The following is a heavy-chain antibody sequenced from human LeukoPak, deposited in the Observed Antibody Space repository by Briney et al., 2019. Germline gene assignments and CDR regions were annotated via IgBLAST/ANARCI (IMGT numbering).Heavy chain of an antibody. CDR1: GFTLSGYG. Sequence: PGGSLRLSCAASGFTLSGYGMNWVRQAPGKGLEWVSYISSSTRIIYYADSVKGRLTISRDNAKNSLYLQMNSLRAEDTAVYYCASDSPPDYWGQGTLVTVSS. V-gene: IGHV3-48*01. CDR2: ISSSTRII. J-gene: IGHJ4*02. CDR3: ASDSPPDY.